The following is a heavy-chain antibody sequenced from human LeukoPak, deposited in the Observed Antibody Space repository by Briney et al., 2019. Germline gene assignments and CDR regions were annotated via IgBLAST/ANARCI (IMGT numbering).Heavy chain of an antibody. CDR3: AKDWSDYSNYEDYMDV. D-gene: IGHD4-11*01. CDR2: ISCDGSDQ. Sequence: GGSLRLSCAASGLTFSNFGMHWARQAPGKGLEWVAVISCDGSDQYYIDSVKGRFTISRDNSKNTLYLQMNSLRAEDTAVYYCAKDWSDYSNYEDYMDVWGKGTTVTVSS. J-gene: IGHJ6*03. V-gene: IGHV3-30*18. CDR1: GLTFSNFG.